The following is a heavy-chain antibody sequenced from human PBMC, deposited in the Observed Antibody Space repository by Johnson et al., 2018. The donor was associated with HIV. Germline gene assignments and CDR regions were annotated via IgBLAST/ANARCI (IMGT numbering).Heavy chain of an antibody. Sequence: QMLLVESGGGLVKPGGSLRLSCAASGFTFSNAWMSWVRQAPGKGLEWVAVISYDGSNKYYADSVKGRFTISRDNSKNTLYLQMNSLRAEDTAVYYCARVRLPDAFDIWGQGTMVTVSS. CDR2: ISYDGSNK. V-gene: IGHV3-30*03. J-gene: IGHJ3*02. CDR1: GFTFSNAW. CDR3: ARVRLPDAFDI.